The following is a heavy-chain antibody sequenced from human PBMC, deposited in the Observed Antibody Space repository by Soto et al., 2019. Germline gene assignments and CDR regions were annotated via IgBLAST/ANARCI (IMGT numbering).Heavy chain of an antibody. CDR2: IYLGDSDT. CDR1: GYRFTNYW. D-gene: IGHD6-6*01. CDR3: ARHSSSINYLDP. V-gene: IGHV5-51*01. J-gene: IGHJ5*02. Sequence: GESLKISCKGSGYRFTNYWIAWVRRMPGKGLEWMGSIYLGDSDTRYSPSFQGQVTISADKSISTAYLQWSSLKASDTAMYYCARHSSSINYLDPWGQGTLVTVSS.